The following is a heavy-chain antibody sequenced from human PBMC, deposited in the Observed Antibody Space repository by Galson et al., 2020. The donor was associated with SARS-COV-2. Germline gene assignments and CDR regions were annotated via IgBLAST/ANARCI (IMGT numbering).Heavy chain of an antibody. D-gene: IGHD3-3*01. Sequence: SETLSLTCAVYGGSFSGYYWSWIRQPPGKGLEWIGEINHSGSTNYNPSPKSRVTISVDTSKNQFSLKLSSVTAADTAVYYCARGTEEWLSSENWFDPWGQGTLVTVSS. CDR1: GGSFSGYY. CDR3: ARGTEEWLSSENWFDP. J-gene: IGHJ5*02. CDR2: INHSGST. V-gene: IGHV4-34*01.